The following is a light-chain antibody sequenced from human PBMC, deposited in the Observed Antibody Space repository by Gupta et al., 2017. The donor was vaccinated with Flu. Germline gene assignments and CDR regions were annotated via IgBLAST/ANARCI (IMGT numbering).Light chain of an antibody. J-gene: IGLJ1*01. V-gene: IGLV2-14*01. CDR3: CSYTCASTLF. CDR2: EVI. Sequence: SSDVGDYNFVSWYQRLPGQAPKLMIYEVIKRPSEVSNRFSGSKAGNTASLTISGLQAEDESYYYCCSYTCASTLFFGTGTKVTVL. CDR1: SSDVGDYNF.